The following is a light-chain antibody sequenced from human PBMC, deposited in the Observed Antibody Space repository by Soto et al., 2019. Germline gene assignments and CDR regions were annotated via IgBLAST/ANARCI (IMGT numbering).Light chain of an antibody. CDR3: AAWHDTLRGVF. V-gene: IGLV1-47*02. Sequence: QSVLTQPPSASGTPGQRVTISCSGSRPSIGSNHVYWYQQLPGMAPKLLIYTNNQRPSGVPDRFSASKSGTSASLAISGLRSEDEADYSCAAWHDTLRGVFFGGGTKLTVL. CDR1: RPSIGSNH. CDR2: TNN. J-gene: IGLJ2*01.